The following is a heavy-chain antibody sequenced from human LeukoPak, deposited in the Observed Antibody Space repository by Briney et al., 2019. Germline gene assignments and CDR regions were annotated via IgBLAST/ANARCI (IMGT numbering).Heavy chain of an antibody. CDR3: ARGRRSGWFAEYFQH. J-gene: IGHJ1*01. V-gene: IGHV4-34*01. D-gene: IGHD6-19*01. CDR1: GGSFSGYY. Sequence: SETLSLTCAVYGGSFSGYYWSWIRQPPGKGLERIGEINHSGSTNYNPSLKSRVTISVDTSKNQFSLKLSSVTAADTAVYYCARGRRSGWFAEYFQHWGQGTLVTVSS. CDR2: INHSGST.